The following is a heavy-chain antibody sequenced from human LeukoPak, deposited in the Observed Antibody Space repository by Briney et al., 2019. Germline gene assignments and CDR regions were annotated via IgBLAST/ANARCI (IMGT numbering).Heavy chain of an antibody. CDR1: GGSFSGYY. Sequence: SETLSLTRAVYGGSFSGYYWSWIRQPPGKGLEWIGEINHSGSTNYNPSLKSRVTISVDTSKNQFSLKLSSVTAADTAVYYCARGPFLPPLVVSSYYYGMDVWGQGTTVTVSS. J-gene: IGHJ6*02. CDR3: ARGPFLPPLVVSSYYYGMDV. D-gene: IGHD2-15*01. V-gene: IGHV4-34*01. CDR2: INHSGST.